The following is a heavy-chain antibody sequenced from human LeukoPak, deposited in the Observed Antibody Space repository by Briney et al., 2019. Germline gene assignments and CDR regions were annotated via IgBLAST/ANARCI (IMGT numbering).Heavy chain of an antibody. CDR2: IYTSGST. Sequence: SETLSLTCTVSGGSISSGSYYWSWIRQPAGKGLEWIGRIYTSGSTNYNPSLKSRVTTSVDTSKNQFSLKLSSGTAADTAVYYCAREVRGDIDYWGQGTLVTVSS. D-gene: IGHD4-17*01. J-gene: IGHJ4*02. V-gene: IGHV4-61*02. CDR1: GGSISSGSYY. CDR3: AREVRGDIDY.